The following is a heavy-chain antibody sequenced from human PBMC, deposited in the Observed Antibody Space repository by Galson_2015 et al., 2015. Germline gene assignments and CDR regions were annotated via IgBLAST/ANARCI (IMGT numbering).Heavy chain of an antibody. CDR3: AREWGNVNGDYSDAFDI. D-gene: IGHD4-17*01. Sequence: SVKVSCKASGFIFTDYGIHWVRQAPGQGLEWMGRINPANGITKYSHRLQGRISITWDTSARTIYVDLGSLISQDTAVYFCAREWGNVNGDYSDAFDIWGQGTVVTVSS. CDR1: GFIFTDYG. CDR2: INPANGIT. J-gene: IGHJ3*02. V-gene: IGHV1-3*01.